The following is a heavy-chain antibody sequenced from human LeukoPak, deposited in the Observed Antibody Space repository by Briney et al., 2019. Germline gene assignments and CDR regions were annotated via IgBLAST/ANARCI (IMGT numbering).Heavy chain of an antibody. CDR1: GGSISSGGYY. CDR2: IYYSGST. J-gene: IGHJ4*02. V-gene: IGHV4-31*03. CDR3: ARVRFLELIDY. D-gene: IGHD3-3*01. Sequence: SETLSLTRTVSGGSISSGGYYWSWIRQHPGKGLEWIGYIYYSGSTYYNPSLKSRVTISVDTSKNQFSLKLSSVTAADTAVYYCARVRFLELIDYWGQGTLVTVSS.